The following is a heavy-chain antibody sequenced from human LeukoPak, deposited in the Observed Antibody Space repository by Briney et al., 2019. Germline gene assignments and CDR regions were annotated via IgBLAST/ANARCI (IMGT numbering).Heavy chain of an antibody. J-gene: IGHJ3*02. CDR3: ARDNIWAFDI. CDR1: GFTSFDFP. D-gene: IGHD2/OR15-2a*01. V-gene: IGHV3-69-1*01. Sequence: GGSLRLSCEASGFTSFDFPMNWVRKAPGKGLEWVSHIRTDGTITYADSVKGRFTISRDDAKTSVYLQMNSLRDEDTAIYYCARDNIWAFDIWGQGTMVTVAS. CDR2: IRTDGTI.